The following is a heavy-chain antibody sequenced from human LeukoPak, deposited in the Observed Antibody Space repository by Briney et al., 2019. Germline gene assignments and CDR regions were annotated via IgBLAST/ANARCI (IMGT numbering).Heavy chain of an antibody. V-gene: IGHV1-8*03. J-gene: IGHJ5*02. Sequence: GASVKVSCKASGYTFTSYYMHWVRQATGQGLEWMGWMNPNSGNTGYAQKFQGRVTITRNTSISTAYMELSSLRSEDTAVYYCARGRHPPRRPWHGWFDPWGQGTLVTVSS. CDR3: ARGRHPPRRPWHGWFDP. D-gene: IGHD6-6*01. CDR1: GYTFTSYY. CDR2: MNPNSGNT.